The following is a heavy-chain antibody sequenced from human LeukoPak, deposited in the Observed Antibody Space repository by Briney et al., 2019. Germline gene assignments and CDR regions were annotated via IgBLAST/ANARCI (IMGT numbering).Heavy chain of an antibody. Sequence: GSLRLSCAASGFTFSSYEMNWVRQAPGKGLEWVSYISSSGSTIYYADSVKGRFTISRDNAKNSLYLQMNSLRAEDTAVYYCARAAGSLSGWFDYWGQGTLVTVSS. CDR2: ISSSGSTI. V-gene: IGHV3-48*03. D-gene: IGHD6-19*01. CDR1: GFTFSSYE. J-gene: IGHJ4*02. CDR3: ARAAGSLSGWFDY.